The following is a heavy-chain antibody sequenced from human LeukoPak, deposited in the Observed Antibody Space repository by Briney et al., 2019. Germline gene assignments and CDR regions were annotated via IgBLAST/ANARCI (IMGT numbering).Heavy chain of an antibody. V-gene: IGHV1-18*01. CDR2: ISVYDGNT. CDR1: GYTFTNYG. J-gene: IGHJ6*02. D-gene: IGHD4-11*01. Sequence: ASVKVSCKTSGYTFTNYGISWVRQAPGQGLEWMGWISVYDGNTKYAQKLQGRVTMTTDTSTSTAYMELRSLRSDDTAVYYCARDRSNYLGGYYYYGMDVWGQGTTVTVSS. CDR3: ARDRSNYLGGYYYYGMDV.